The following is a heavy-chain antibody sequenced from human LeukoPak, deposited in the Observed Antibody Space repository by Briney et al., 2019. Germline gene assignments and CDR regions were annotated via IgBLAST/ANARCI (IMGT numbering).Heavy chain of an antibody. CDR3: ARQRGWGNWAFDI. V-gene: IGHV4-31*03. Sequence: SETLSLTCTVSGGSISSGGYYWSWIRQHPGKGLEWIGYIYYSGSTYYNPSLKSRVTISVDTSDNQFSLRLRSVTAADTTVYYCARQRGWGNWAFDIWGQGTVVTVSS. CDR2: IYYSGST. CDR1: GGSISSGGYY. J-gene: IGHJ3*02. D-gene: IGHD3-10*01.